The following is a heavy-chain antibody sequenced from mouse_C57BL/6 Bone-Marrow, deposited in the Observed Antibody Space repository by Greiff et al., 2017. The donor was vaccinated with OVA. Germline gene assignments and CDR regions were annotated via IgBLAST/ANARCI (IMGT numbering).Heavy chain of an antibody. CDR2: IDPSDSYT. Sequence: QVQLQQPGAELVRPGTSVKLSCKASGYTFTSYWMHWVKQRPGQGLEWIGVIDPSDSYTNYNQKFKGKATLTVDTSSSTAYMQLSSLTSEDSAVYYCPKSTYYLDCGGKGPPLPVSS. CDR1: GYTFTSYW. J-gene: IGHJ2*01. D-gene: IGHD5-5*01. CDR3: PKSTYYLDC. V-gene: IGHV1-59*01.